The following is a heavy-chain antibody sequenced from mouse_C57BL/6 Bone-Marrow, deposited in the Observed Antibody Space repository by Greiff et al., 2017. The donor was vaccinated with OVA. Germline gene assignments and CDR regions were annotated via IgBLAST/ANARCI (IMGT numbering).Heavy chain of an antibody. V-gene: IGHV3-6*01. J-gene: IGHJ4*01. CDR2: ISYDGSN. CDR3: ARSPPLSPYAMDY. Sequence: EVQLQQSGPGLVKPSQSLSLTCSVTGYSITSGYYWNWIRQFPGNKLEWMGYISYDGSNNYNPSLKNRISITRDTSKNQFFLKLNSVTTEDTATYYCARSPPLSPYAMDYWGQGTSVTVSS. D-gene: IGHD6-1*01. CDR1: GYSITSGYY.